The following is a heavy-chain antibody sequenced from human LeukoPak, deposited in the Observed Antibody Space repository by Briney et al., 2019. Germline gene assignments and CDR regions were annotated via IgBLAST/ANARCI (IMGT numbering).Heavy chain of an antibody. CDR2: ISYDGSNK. Sequence: GRSLRLSCAASGFTFSSYAMHWVRQAPGKGLEWVAVISYDGSNKYYADSVKGRFTISRDNSKNTLYLQMNSLRAEDTAVYYCARLVGYCSSTSCYDRFRDEGVDYWGQGTLVTVSS. D-gene: IGHD2-2*01. CDR1: GFTFSSYA. J-gene: IGHJ4*02. CDR3: ARLVGYCSSTSCYDRFRDEGVDY. V-gene: IGHV3-30-3*01.